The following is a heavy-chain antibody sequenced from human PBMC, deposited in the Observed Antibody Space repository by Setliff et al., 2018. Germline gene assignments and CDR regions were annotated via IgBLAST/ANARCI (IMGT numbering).Heavy chain of an antibody. CDR3: ARAMYSAGYYGGGYSYYYMDV. Sequence: SETLSLTCTVSGGSISSYYWTWIRQSPGKGLEWIGNIYDSGSINYNPSLKSRVTTSVDTSKNQFSLKLSSVTAADTAVYYCARAMYSAGYYGGGYSYYYMDVWGKGTTVTVSS. CDR1: GGSISSYY. D-gene: IGHD3-22*01. V-gene: IGHV4-59*08. CDR2: IYDSGSI. J-gene: IGHJ6*03.